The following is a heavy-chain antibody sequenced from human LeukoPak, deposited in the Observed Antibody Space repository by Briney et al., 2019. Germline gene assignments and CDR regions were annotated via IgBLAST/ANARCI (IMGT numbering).Heavy chain of an antibody. CDR1: DGSFSGYY. CDR3: ARGLMGATTGPYYFDY. D-gene: IGHD1-26*01. J-gene: IGHJ4*02. Sequence: SETLSLTCAVYDGSFSGYYWSRIRQPPGKGLEWIGEINHSGSTNYNPSLKSRVTISVDTSENQFSLKLSSVTAADTAVYYCARGLMGATTGPYYFDYWGQGTLVTVSS. CDR2: INHSGST. V-gene: IGHV4-34*01.